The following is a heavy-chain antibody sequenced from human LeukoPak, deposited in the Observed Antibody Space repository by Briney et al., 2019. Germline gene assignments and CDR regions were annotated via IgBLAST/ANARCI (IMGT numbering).Heavy chain of an antibody. CDR3: ARAGSSYVEAAY. J-gene: IGHJ4*02. Sequence: GGSLRLSCVDSGFTFTNAWMTWVRQPPGRGLEWVANIHQDGSLQFYVDSVKGRFTVSRDNARNLLYLQMNGLRAEDTAVYYCARAGSSYVEAAYWGLGTLVTVSS. V-gene: IGHV3-7*01. CDR2: IHQDGSLQ. D-gene: IGHD3-16*01. CDR1: GFTFTNAW.